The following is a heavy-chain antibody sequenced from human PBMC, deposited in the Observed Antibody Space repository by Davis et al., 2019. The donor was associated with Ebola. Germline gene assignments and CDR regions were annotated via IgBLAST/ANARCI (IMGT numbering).Heavy chain of an antibody. CDR3: ARGLPYYYDSSGSTPFDY. J-gene: IGHJ4*02. Sequence: ASVKVSCKASGYTFTSYAMHWVRQAPGQRLEWMGWINAGNGNTNYAQKLQGRVTMTTDTSTSTAYMELRSLRSDDTAVYYCARGLPYYYDSSGSTPFDYWGQGTLVTVSS. CDR1: GYTFTSYA. D-gene: IGHD3-22*01. CDR2: INAGNGNT. V-gene: IGHV1-3*01.